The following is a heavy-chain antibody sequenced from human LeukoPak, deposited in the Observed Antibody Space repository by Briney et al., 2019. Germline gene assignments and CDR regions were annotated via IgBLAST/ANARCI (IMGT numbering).Heavy chain of an antibody. J-gene: IGHJ4*02. CDR3: ARVGGTTPFDY. CDR1: GYSISSGYY. V-gene: IGHV4-38-2*02. CDR2: IYHSGST. D-gene: IGHD1-7*01. Sequence: SETLSLTCTVSGYSISSGYYWGWIRQPPGKGLEWIGSIYHSGSTYYNPSLKSRVTISVDTSKHQFSLKLSSVTAADTAVYYCARVGGTTPFDYWGQGTLVTVSS.